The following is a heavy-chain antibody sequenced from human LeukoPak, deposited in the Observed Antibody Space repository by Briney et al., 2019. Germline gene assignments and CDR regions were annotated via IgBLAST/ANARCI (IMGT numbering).Heavy chain of an antibody. V-gene: IGHV4-31*03. J-gene: IGHJ5*02. Sequence: SETLSLTCTVSGGSISSGGYYWSWIRQHPGKGLEWIGYIYYSGSTYYNPSLKSRVTISVDKSKNQFSLKLSSVTAADTAVYYCARSTARRRFDPWGQGTLVTVSS. D-gene: IGHD5/OR15-5a*01. CDR3: ARSTARRRFDP. CDR2: IYYSGST. CDR1: GGSISSGGYY.